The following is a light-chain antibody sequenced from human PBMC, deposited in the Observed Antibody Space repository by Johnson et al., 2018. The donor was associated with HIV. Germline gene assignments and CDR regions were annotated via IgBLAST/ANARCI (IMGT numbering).Light chain of an antibody. Sequence: QSVLTQPPSLSAAPGQKVDISCSGSSSNIESDYVSWYQQLPGTAPKLLIYDNNKRPSGIPDRFFGSKSGTSATLDITGLQTGDEGDYYCVAWDISLNAYVFGTGTKVTVL. CDR1: SSNIESDY. CDR2: DNN. V-gene: IGLV1-51*01. J-gene: IGLJ1*01. CDR3: VAWDISLNAYV.